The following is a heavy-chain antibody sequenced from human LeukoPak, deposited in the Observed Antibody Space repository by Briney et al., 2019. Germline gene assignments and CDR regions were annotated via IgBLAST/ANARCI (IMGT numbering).Heavy chain of an antibody. D-gene: IGHD1-1*01. CDR2: INSDGSST. J-gene: IGHJ4*02. V-gene: IGHV3-74*01. CDR1: GFTFSSYW. CDR3: AKATGTLSN. Sequence: PGGSLRLSCAASGFTFSSYWMHWVRQTPGKGLVWVSRINSDGSSTNYADSVKGRFTISRDNAKNTLYLQMNSLTAEDTAIYYCAKATGTLSNWGQGTLVTVSS.